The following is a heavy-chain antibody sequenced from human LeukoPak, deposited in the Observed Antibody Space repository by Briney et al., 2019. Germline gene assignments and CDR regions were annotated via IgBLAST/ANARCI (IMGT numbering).Heavy chain of an antibody. V-gene: IGHV4-39*07. CDR3: ARGSPSSYSSSWYTYYYYGMDV. J-gene: IGHJ6*02. D-gene: IGHD6-13*01. CDR1: GGSISSSSYY. Sequence: SETLSLTCTVSGGSISSSSYYWGWIRQPPGKGLEWIGSIYYSGSTYYNPSLKSRVTISVDTSKNQFSLKLSSVTAADTAVYYCARGSPSSYSSSWYTYYYYGMDVWGQGTTVTVSS. CDR2: IYYSGST.